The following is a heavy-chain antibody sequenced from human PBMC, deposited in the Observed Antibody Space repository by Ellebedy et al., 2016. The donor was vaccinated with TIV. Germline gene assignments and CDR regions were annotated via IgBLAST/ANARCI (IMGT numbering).Heavy chain of an antibody. CDR3: ARSYYYGMDV. V-gene: IGHV3-23*01. D-gene: IGHD2-21*01. J-gene: IGHJ6*02. CDR1: GFTFNSYA. CDR2: ISGSGGTT. Sequence: GESLKISCAASGFTFNSYAINWVRQAPGKGLEWVSAISGSGGTTYYADSVKGRFTISRDNSKNTLYLQMNSLRAKDTAVYYCARSYYYGMDVWGQGTTVTVSS.